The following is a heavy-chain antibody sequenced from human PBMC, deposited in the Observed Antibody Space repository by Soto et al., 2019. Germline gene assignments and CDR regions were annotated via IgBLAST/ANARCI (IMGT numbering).Heavy chain of an antibody. CDR1: GYTFTSYA. J-gene: IGHJ3*02. CDR3: ARGIGNYYDSSGYSDAFDI. D-gene: IGHD3-22*01. V-gene: IGHV1-3*01. CDR2: INAGNGNT. Sequence: QVPLVQSGAEVKKPGASVKVSCKASGYTFTSYAMHWVRQAPGQRLEWMGWINAGNGNTKYSQKFQGRVTITRDTSASTAYMELSSLRSEDTAVYYCARGIGNYYDSSGYSDAFDIWGQGTMVTVSS.